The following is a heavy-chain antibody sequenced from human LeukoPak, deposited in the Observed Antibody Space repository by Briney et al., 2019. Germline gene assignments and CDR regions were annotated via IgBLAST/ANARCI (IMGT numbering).Heavy chain of an antibody. D-gene: IGHD4-17*01. Sequence: PGGSLRLSCAASGFTFDDYGMSWVRQAPGKGLEWVSGIIWNGGSTGYADSVKGRFTISRDNAKNSLYLQMNSLRAEDTAVYYCARDWQTVDGNYYYMDVWGKGTTVTISS. CDR2: IIWNGGST. CDR1: GFTFDDYG. V-gene: IGHV3-20*04. CDR3: ARDWQTVDGNYYYMDV. J-gene: IGHJ6*03.